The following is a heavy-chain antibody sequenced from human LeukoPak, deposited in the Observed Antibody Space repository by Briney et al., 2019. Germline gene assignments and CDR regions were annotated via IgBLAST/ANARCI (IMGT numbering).Heavy chain of an antibody. CDR2: ISSSSSTI. Sequence: LGGCLRLSCAASGFTFSSYSMNWGRQAPGKGLEWVSYISSSSSTIYYADSVKGRFTISRDNAKNSLYLQMNSLRDEDTAVYYCARDLNYYDSSGYYYTLDYWGQGTLVTVSS. CDR3: ARDLNYYDSSGYYYTLDY. V-gene: IGHV3-48*02. CDR1: GFTFSSYS. D-gene: IGHD3-22*01. J-gene: IGHJ4*02.